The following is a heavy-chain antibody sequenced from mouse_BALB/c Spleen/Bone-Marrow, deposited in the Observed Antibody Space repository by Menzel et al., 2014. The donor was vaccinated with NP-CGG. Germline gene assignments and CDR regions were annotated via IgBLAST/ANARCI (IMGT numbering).Heavy chain of an antibody. CDR3: ARSEGIYYYGSSYALYY. Sequence: LVKTGASVKISCKASDYSFTDYYMHWVKQTHGKSLEWIGYISCYNGATSYNQKFKGKATFTVDTSSSTAYMQFSSLTSEDSAVYYCARSEGIYYYGSSYALYYWGQGTSVTAPS. V-gene: IGHV1S34*01. J-gene: IGHJ4*01. D-gene: IGHD1-1*01. CDR1: DYSFTDYY. CDR2: ISCYNGAT.